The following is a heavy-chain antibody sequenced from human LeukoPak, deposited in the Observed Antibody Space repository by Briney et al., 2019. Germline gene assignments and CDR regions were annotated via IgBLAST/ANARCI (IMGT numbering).Heavy chain of an antibody. J-gene: IGHJ4*01. V-gene: IGHV3-9*01. CDR3: AREGSVCTNGICRYFDF. D-gene: IGHD2-8*01. CDR2: ISWNSKFL. Sequence: PGGSLRLSCAASGFTFDDCAMHWVRQAPGKGLEWVSGISWNSKFLVYADSVKGRFTISRDNAKNSLYLQMNSLSAEDTAFYFCAREGSVCTNGICRYFDFWGHGTLVSVSS. CDR1: GFTFDDCA.